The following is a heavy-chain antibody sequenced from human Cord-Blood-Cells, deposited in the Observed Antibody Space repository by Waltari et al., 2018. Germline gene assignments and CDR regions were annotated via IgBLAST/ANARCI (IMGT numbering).Heavy chain of an antibody. J-gene: IGHJ5*02. V-gene: IGHV3-53*01. Sequence: EVQLVESGGGLIQPGGSMRLSCAVSGFTVSSNYLSCVPQAPGQGLEGGSVMYGGGGNYTADTLKGRFTISRDHSKNTRYLQRNSLGAEDTAVYYGASVGGWYNNWFDPWGQGTLVTVSS. D-gene: IGHD6-19*01. CDR2: MYGGGGN. CDR1: GFTVSSNY. CDR3: ASVGGWYNNWFDP.